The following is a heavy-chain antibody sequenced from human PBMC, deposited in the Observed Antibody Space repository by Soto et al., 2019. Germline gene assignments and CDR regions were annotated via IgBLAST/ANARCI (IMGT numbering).Heavy chain of an antibody. CDR3: ARVLYYGSGSYSPYGMDV. V-gene: IGHV1-69*01. Sequence: QVQLVQSGAEVKKPGSSVKVSCKTSGVSFNNNGIGWVRQAPGHGLEWMGGVSPPFRTSNYARKFQGRISITAGAFTGTVNMELSSLTSEDTAQYYCARVLYYGSGSYSPYGMDVWGQGTTVTVSS. J-gene: IGHJ6*02. CDR2: VSPPFRTS. CDR1: GVSFNNNG. D-gene: IGHD3-10*01.